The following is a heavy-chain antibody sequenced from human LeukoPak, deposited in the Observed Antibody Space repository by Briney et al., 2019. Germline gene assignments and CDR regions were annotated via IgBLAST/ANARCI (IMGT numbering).Heavy chain of an antibody. CDR2: INTNTGNP. CDR1: GYTFTSYG. CDR3: ARDQTYCTGDCSFDY. V-gene: IGHV7-4-1*02. D-gene: IGHD2-21*02. Sequence: ASVKVSCKASGYTFTSYGISWVRQAPGQGLEWMGWINTNTGNPTYAQGFTGRFVFSLDTSVSTAYLQISSLKADDTAVYYCARDQTYCTGDCSFDYWGQGTLVTVSS. J-gene: IGHJ4*02.